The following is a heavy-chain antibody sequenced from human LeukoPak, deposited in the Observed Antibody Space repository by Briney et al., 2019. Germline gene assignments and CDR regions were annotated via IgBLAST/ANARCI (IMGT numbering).Heavy chain of an antibody. J-gene: IGHJ6*03. Sequence: PSETLSLTCTVSGGSISSSSYYWGWIRQPPGKGLEWIGSIYYSGSTYYNPSLKSRVTISVDTSKNQFSLKLSSVTAADTAVYYCARVGDYYMDVWGKGTTVTVSS. CDR1: GGSISSSSYY. CDR3: ARVGDYYMDV. CDR2: IYYSGST. V-gene: IGHV4-39*07.